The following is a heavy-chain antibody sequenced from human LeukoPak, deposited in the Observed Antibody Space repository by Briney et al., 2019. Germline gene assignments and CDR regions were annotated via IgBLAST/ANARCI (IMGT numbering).Heavy chain of an antibody. CDR1: GGSISSSSYY. CDR2: IYYSGST. CDR3: ARGASSRFEH. J-gene: IGHJ4*02. D-gene: IGHD6-13*01. Sequence: DPSETLSLTCTVSGGSISSSSYYWGWIRQPPGKGLEWIGSIYYSGSTYYNPSLKSRVTISEDTSKNQFSLKLSSVTAADTAVYYCARGASSRFEHWGQGTLVTVSS. V-gene: IGHV4-39*07.